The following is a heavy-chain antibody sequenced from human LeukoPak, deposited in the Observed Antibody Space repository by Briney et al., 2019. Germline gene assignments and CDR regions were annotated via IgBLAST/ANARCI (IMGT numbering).Heavy chain of an antibody. CDR1: GGTFSSYA. CDR3: ARGERIVAAAAFDI. D-gene: IGHD6-13*01. CDR2: MNPNSGNT. Sequence: ASVKVSCKASGGTFSSYAISWVRQATGQGLEWMGWMNPNSGNTGYAQKFQGRVTMTRNTSISTAYMELSSLRSEDTAVYYCARGERIVAAAAFDIWGQGTMVTVSS. V-gene: IGHV1-8*02. J-gene: IGHJ3*02.